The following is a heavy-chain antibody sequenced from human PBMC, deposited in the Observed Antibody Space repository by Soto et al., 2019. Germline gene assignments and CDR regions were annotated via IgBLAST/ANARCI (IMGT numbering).Heavy chain of an antibody. Sequence: SVEFSFNASGGTFSSYAIIFVRQAPGQGLEWMGGIIPIFGTANYAQKFQGRVTITADESTSTAYMELSSLRSEDTAVYYCAREVVRPHITMIVGAAAFDIWGQGTMVTVSS. CDR3: AREVVRPHITMIVGAAAFDI. J-gene: IGHJ3*02. CDR1: GGTFSSYA. D-gene: IGHD3-22*01. V-gene: IGHV1-69*01. CDR2: IIPIFGTA.